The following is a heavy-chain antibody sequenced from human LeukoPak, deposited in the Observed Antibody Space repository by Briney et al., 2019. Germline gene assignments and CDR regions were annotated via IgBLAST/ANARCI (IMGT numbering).Heavy chain of an antibody. CDR3: ARDSTSWSYYYYVDV. Sequence: GGSLRLSCAASGFTVSSNYMSWVRQAPGKGLEWVSVIYSGGSTYYADSVKGRFTISRDNSKNTLYLQMNSLRAEDTAVYYCARDSTSWSYYYYVDVWGKGTTVTVSS. D-gene: IGHD2-2*01. V-gene: IGHV3-53*01. CDR1: GFTVSSNY. CDR2: IYSGGST. J-gene: IGHJ6*03.